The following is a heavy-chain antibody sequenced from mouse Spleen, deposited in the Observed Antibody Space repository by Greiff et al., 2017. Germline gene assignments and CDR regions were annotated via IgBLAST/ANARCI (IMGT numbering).Heavy chain of an antibody. CDR1: GFSINSDCY. J-gene: IGHJ4*01. V-gene: IGHV3-3*01. CDR2: TFYSGIT. CDR3: ARGYGYDGVYYYAMDY. D-gene: IGHD2-2*01. Sequence: EVMLVESGPSLVRPSQTLSLTCTVTGFSINSDCYWIWIRQFPGNKLEYIGYTFYSGITYYNPSLESRTYITRDTSKNQFSLKLSSVTTEDTATYYCARGYGYDGVYYYAMDYWGQGTSVTVSS.